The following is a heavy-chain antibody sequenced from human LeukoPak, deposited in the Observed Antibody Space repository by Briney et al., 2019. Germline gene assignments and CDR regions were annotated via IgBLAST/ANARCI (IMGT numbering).Heavy chain of an antibody. D-gene: IGHD5-12*01. CDR3: ARVSRGYSGYEG. V-gene: IGHV1-2*02. J-gene: IGHJ4*02. CDR2: INPNSGGT. CDR1: GYTFTGYY. Sequence: ASVMVSCKASGYTFTGYYMHWVRQAPGQGLEWMGWINPNSGGTNYAQKFQGRVTMTRDTSISTAYMELSRLRSDDTAVYYCARVSRGYSGYEGWGQGTLVTVSS.